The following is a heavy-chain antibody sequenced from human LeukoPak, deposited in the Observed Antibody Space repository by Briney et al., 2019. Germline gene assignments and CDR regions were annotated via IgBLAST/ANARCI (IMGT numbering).Heavy chain of an antibody. V-gene: IGHV1-69*01. D-gene: IGHD1-26*01. CDR3: TRGSAGIAPATTKNFFDF. Sequence: SVKVSFKSSVGTFISFIINWVRQAPGQGLEWMGGVIPVFGVPNYAQRFQGRVTITADESTSTVYLYLTSLRSEDTAVYFCTRGSAGIAPATTKNFFDFWGQGTLVTVSS. J-gene: IGHJ4*02. CDR1: VGTFISFI. CDR2: VIPVFGVP.